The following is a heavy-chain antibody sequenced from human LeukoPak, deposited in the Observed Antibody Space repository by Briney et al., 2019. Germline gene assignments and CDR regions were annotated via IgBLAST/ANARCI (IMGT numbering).Heavy chain of an antibody. CDR2: ISAYNGNT. CDR1: GYTFTSYG. Sequence: ATVKVSCKASGYTFTSYGISWVRQAPGQGLEWMGWISAYNGNTNYAQKLQGRVTMTTDTSTSTAYMELRSLRSDDTAVYYCARDNVSADQLLSYYYYYYMDVWGKGTTVTVSS. CDR3: ARDNVSADQLLSYYYYYYMDV. J-gene: IGHJ6*03. V-gene: IGHV1-18*01. D-gene: IGHD2-2*01.